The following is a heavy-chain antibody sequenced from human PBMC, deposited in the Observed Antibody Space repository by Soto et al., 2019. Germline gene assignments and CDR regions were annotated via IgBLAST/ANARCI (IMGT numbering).Heavy chain of an antibody. J-gene: IGHJ4*02. D-gene: IGHD3-22*01. CDR2: INHSGST. V-gene: IGHV4-34*01. CDR1: GGSFSGYY. Sequence: PSETLSLTCAVYGGSFSGYYWSWIRQPPGKGLEWIGEINHSGSTNYNPSLKSRVTISVDTSKNQFSLKLSSVTAADTAVYYCARITYYYDSSGYYPLGFDYWGQGTLVT. CDR3: ARITYYYDSSGYYPLGFDY.